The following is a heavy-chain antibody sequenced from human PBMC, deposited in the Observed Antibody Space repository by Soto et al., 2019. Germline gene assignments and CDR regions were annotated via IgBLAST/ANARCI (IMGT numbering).Heavy chain of an antibody. J-gene: IGHJ6*02. Sequence: QVQLQESGPGLVKPSGTLSLTCAVSGGSIGSSNWWSWVRQPPGKGLEWIGEIYHSGSTNYNPSLKSRVTISVDKSKNQFSLKLSSVTSADTAGYYSARRSGVYCSSTSCYRAGYSYGMDVWGQGTTVTVSS. D-gene: IGHD2-2*01. CDR2: IYHSGST. CDR1: GGSIGSSNW. CDR3: ARRSGVYCSSTSCYRAGYSYGMDV. V-gene: IGHV4-4*02.